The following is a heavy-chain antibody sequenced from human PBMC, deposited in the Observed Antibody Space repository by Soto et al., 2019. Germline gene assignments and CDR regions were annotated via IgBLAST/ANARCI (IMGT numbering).Heavy chain of an antibody. CDR2: IYYSGST. Sequence: SETLSLTCTVSGGSISSGGYCWSWIRQHPGKGLEWIGYIYYSGSTYYNPSLKSRVTISVDTSKNQFSLKLSSVTAADTAVYYCARAAIQLWFGWVDYWGQGTLVTVSS. J-gene: IGHJ4*02. CDR3: ARAAIQLWFGWVDY. V-gene: IGHV4-31*03. CDR1: GGSISSGGYC. D-gene: IGHD5-18*01.